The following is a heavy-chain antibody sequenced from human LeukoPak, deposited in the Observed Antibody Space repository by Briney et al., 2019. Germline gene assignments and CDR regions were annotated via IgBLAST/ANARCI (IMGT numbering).Heavy chain of an antibody. V-gene: IGHV1-2*06. J-gene: IGHJ4*02. CDR1: GYTFTGYY. Sequence: ASVKVSCKASGYTFTGYYMHWVRQAPGQGLEWMGRINPNSGGTNYAQKFQGRVTVTRDTSISTAYMELSRLRSDDTAVYYCARGGYSSSWYDGGMIDYWGQGTLVTVSS. D-gene: IGHD6-13*01. CDR3: ARGGYSSSWYDGGMIDY. CDR2: INPNSGGT.